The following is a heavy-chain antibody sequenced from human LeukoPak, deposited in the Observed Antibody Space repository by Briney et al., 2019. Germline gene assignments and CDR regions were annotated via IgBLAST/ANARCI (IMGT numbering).Heavy chain of an antibody. V-gene: IGHV1-46*01. CDR3: ARRGDGYNLHY. Sequence: ASVKLSCKASGYTFTNYYMHWLRQAPGQGLEWVGMINPSGDATTYAQKVQGRVTMTRDTSTSTVYMDLGSIRSEDTAVYYCARRGDGYNLHYWGQGTLVTVSS. CDR1: GYTFTNYY. CDR2: INPSGDAT. D-gene: IGHD5-24*01. J-gene: IGHJ4*02.